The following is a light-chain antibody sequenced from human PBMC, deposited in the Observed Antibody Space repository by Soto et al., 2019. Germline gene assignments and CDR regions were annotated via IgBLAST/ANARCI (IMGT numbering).Light chain of an antibody. V-gene: IGLV1-40*01. Sequence: QSVLTQPPSVSGAPGQRVTISCTGSSSNIGAGYDVQWYQQLPGTAPKLLIYDNSNRPSGVPDRFSGSKSGTSASLAITGLQAEHEADYYCQYYDSSLSGVVFGGGTKLTVL. CDR2: DNS. CDR3: QYYDSSLSGVV. CDR1: SSNIGAGYD. J-gene: IGLJ2*01.